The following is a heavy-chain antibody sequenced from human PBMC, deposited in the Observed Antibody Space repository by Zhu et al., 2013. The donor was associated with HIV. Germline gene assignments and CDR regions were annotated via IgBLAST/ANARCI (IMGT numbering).Heavy chain of an antibody. V-gene: IGHV1-2*02. CDR3: ARVVRPYYDFWSGALDY. CDR2: INPNSGGT. D-gene: IGHD3-3*01. J-gene: IGHJ4*02. Sequence: VKKPGASVKVSCKASGYTFTDYYMHWVRQAPGQGLEWMGWINPNSGGTNYAQKFQGRVTMTRDTSINTAYMELSRLRSDDTAVYYCARVVRPYYDFWSGALDYWGQGTLVTVSS. CDR1: GYTFTDYY.